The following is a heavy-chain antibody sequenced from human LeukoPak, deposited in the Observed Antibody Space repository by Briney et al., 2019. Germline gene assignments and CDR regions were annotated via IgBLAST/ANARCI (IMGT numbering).Heavy chain of an antibody. J-gene: IGHJ4*02. D-gene: IGHD6-13*01. CDR3: AKWQQLPTIDY. V-gene: IGHV3-73*01. Sequence: PGGSLRLSCAASGFTFSGSAMHWVRQASGKGLEWVGRIRSKANSYATAYAASVKGRFTISRDDSKNTAYLQMNSLKTEDTAVYYCAKWQQLPTIDYWGQGTLVTVSS. CDR1: GFTFSGSA. CDR2: IRSKANSYAT.